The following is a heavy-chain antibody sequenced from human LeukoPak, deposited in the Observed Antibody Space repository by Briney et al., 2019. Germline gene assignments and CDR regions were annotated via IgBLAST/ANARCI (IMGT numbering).Heavy chain of an antibody. D-gene: IGHD6-6*01. Sequence: GGSLRLSCAASGFIFSSYAMSWVRQAPGKGLEWVSTSGSGGSTYYADSVKGRFTISRDNAKNMLYLQMNSLRAEDTAVYYCARDRPRYAFDYWGQGTLVTVSS. CDR1: GFIFSSYA. CDR3: ARDRPRYAFDY. CDR2: SGSGGST. V-gene: IGHV3-23*01. J-gene: IGHJ4*02.